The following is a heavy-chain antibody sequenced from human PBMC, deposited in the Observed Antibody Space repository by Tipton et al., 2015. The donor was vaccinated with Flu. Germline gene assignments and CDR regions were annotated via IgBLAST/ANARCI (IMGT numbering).Heavy chain of an antibody. CDR2: IYHTSST. CDR1: GASISSPNW. V-gene: IGHV4-4*02. D-gene: IGHD3-3*01. Sequence: TPSLTCAVSGASISSPNWWTWVRQPPGKGLEWIGEIYHTSSTNYNPSLKSRVSISLDKSKNQFSLELNSVTAADTAIYYCARDLGNDFWSGQGWFDPWGQGTLVSVSS. CDR3: ARDLGNDFWSGQGWFDP. J-gene: IGHJ5*02.